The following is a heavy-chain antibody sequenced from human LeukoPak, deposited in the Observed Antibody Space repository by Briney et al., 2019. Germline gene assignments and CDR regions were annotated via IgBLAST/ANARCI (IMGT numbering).Heavy chain of an antibody. CDR1: GGSISSSSYY. D-gene: IGHD3-9*01. J-gene: IGHJ4*02. Sequence: SETLSLTCTVSGGSISSSSYYWGWIRQPPGKGLEWIVSIYYSGSTYYNPSLKSRVTISVDTSKNQFSLKMSSVTAADTAVYYCARHEPPDYDILTGYPYWGQGTLVTVSS. CDR2: IYYSGST. V-gene: IGHV4-39*01. CDR3: ARHEPPDYDILTGYPY.